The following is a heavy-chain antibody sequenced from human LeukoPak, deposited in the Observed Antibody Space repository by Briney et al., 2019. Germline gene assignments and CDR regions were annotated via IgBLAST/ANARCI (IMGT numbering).Heavy chain of an antibody. Sequence: ASVTVSCTASGYTFTSYDISWVRQAPGQGLEWTGWISAYNGNTNYAQKLQGRVTMTTDTSTSTAYMELRSLRSDDAAVYYCARVVIRSAFDIWGQGTMVTVSS. V-gene: IGHV1-18*01. CDR1: GYTFTSYD. CDR2: ISAYNGNT. D-gene: IGHD2/OR15-2a*01. J-gene: IGHJ3*02. CDR3: ARVVIRSAFDI.